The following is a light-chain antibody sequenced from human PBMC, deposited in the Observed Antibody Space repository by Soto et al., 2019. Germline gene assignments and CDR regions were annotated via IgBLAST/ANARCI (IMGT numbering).Light chain of an antibody. Sequence: SYELTQPPSVSVSPGQTASITCSGDKLGDKYVSWYQQKPGQSPVLVIYEDFKRPSGIPERFSGSNSGNTATLTISGTQAMAEAAYYCQTWDNNTVVFGGGTKLTVL. CDR3: QTWDNNTVV. CDR2: EDF. V-gene: IGLV3-1*01. J-gene: IGLJ3*02. CDR1: KLGDKY.